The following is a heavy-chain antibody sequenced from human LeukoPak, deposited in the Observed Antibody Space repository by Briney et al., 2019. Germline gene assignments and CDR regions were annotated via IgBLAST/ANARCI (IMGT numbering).Heavy chain of an antibody. D-gene: IGHD2-2*01. Sequence: GGSLRLSCAASGFTFSSYWMHWVRQAPGKGLVWVSRINTDGSSTSYADSVQGRFTISRDNAKNTLFLQMNNLRADDTAVYYCARECWSTGCHYLDYWGQGTLVTVSS. CDR3: ARECWSTGCHYLDY. CDR1: GFTFSSYW. CDR2: INTDGSST. J-gene: IGHJ4*02. V-gene: IGHV3-74*01.